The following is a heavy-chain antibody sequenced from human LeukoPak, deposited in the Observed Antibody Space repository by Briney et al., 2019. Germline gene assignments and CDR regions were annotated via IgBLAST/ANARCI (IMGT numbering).Heavy chain of an antibody. V-gene: IGHV2-70*11. J-gene: IGHJ6*03. Sequence: QTLTLTCTFSGFSLSTSGMCVSWIRQPPGKALEWLARIDWDDDKYYSTSLKTRLTISKDTSKNQVVLTMTNMDPVDTATYYCARIDEYYYYMDVWGKGTTVTDSS. CDR1: GFSLSTSGMC. CDR2: IDWDDDK. CDR3: ARIDEYYYYMDV.